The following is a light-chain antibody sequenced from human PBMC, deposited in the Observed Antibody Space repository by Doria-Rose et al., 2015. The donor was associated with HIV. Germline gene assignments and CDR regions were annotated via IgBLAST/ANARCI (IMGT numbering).Light chain of an antibody. Sequence: LTQSPGTLYLSPGERATLSCRASQSFSSTYLDWYQQKPDQAPSLLIYDGSTRATGIPDRFSASGSGTDFTLTINRLEPEDVALYYCHQYGTSRTFSQGTKVEI. CDR3: HQYGTSRT. V-gene: IGKV3-20*01. J-gene: IGKJ1*01. CDR1: QSFSSTY. CDR2: DGS.